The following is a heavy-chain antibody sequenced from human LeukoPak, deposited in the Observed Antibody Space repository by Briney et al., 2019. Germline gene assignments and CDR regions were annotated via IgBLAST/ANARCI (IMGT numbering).Heavy chain of an antibody. Sequence: PWGSLRLSCAASGFTFSDYYMSRIRQAPGKGLEWVSYISSSGSTIYYADSVKGRFTISRDNSKNTLYLQMNSLRAEDTAVYYCAKNGVGSTWGNYFHYWGQGTLVTVSS. CDR3: AKNGVGSTWGNYFHY. CDR1: GFTFSDYY. D-gene: IGHD1-26*01. V-gene: IGHV3-11*01. J-gene: IGHJ4*02. CDR2: ISSSGSTI.